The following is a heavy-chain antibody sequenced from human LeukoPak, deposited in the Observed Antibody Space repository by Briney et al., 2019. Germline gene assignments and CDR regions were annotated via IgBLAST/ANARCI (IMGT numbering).Heavy chain of an antibody. CDR1: GFTFSSYS. V-gene: IGHV3-21*01. J-gene: IGHJ5*02. Sequence: PGGSLRLSCAASGFTFSSYSMNWVRQAPGKGLEWVSSISSSSSYIYYADSAKGRFTISRDNAKNSLYLQMNSLRAEDTAVYYCARASYYYGSGSYYNDWFDPWGQGTLVTVSS. CDR2: ISSSSSYI. CDR3: ARASYYYGSGSYYNDWFDP. D-gene: IGHD3-10*01.